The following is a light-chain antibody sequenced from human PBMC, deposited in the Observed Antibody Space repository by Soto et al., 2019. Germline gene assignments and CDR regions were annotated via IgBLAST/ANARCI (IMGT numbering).Light chain of an antibody. J-gene: IGLJ2*01. CDR2: GNS. Sequence: QSVLTQPPSVSGAPGQKVTISCTGSSSNIGAGYDVHWYQQLPGTAPKLLIYGNSNRPSGVPDRFSGSKSCTSASLTITGLQAQDEADYYNQSYDSSLSGLVFGGGTKLTVL. V-gene: IGLV1-40*01. CDR3: QSYDSSLSGLV. CDR1: SSNIGAGYD.